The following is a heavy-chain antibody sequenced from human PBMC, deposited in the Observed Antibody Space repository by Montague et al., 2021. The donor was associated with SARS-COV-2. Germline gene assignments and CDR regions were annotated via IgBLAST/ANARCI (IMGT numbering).Heavy chain of an antibody. Sequence: TLSLTCNVSGGSITSGGYYWGWIRQHPGKGLEWIGYIYYSGRTYFNPSLKSRVTISVDTSKNQFSLKLSSVTAADTAVYYCARDGGRGGVRFCYLDLWGRGTLVTVSS. V-gene: IGHV4-31*03. J-gene: IGHJ2*01. CDR2: IYYSGRT. D-gene: IGHD3-16*01. CDR3: ARDGGRGGVRFCYLDL. CDR1: GGSITSGGYY.